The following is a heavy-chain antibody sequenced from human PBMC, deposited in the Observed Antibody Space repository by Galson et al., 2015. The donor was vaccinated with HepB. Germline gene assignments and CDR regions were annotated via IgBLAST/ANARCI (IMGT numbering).Heavy chain of an antibody. CDR3: ARVPDVALMVYAENPFYI. D-gene: IGHD2-8*01. Sequence: LRLSCAASGFTFSSYSINWVRQAPGKGLEYVSSISNSSNFIYYTDSVKGRFTISRDNAKNSVYLQMNSLRAEDTAVYYCARVPDVALMVYAENPFYIWGQGTMVTVSS. J-gene: IGHJ3*02. V-gene: IGHV3-21*01. CDR1: GFTFSSYS. CDR2: ISNSSNFI.